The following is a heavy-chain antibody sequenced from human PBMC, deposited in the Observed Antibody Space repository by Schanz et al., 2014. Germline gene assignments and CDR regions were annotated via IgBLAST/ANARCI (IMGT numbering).Heavy chain of an antibody. CDR3: AKDIYNYGIFDS. CDR2: MSGSGSTA. V-gene: IGHV3-23*01. J-gene: IGHJ5*01. D-gene: IGHD3-16*01. Sequence: EVQLLESGGGLVQPGGSLRLSCVASGFTFFGSFAMSWVRQAPGKGLEWVSGMSGSGSTAYYADSVKGRFTISRDNSRKTLYLQMNSLRADDTAVYYCAKDIYNYGIFDSWGQGTLVTVSS. CDR1: GFTFFGSFA.